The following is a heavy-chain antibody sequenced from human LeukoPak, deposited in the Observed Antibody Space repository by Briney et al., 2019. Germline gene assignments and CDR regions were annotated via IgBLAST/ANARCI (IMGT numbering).Heavy chain of an antibody. D-gene: IGHD6-19*01. CDR2: IKQDGSEK. Sequence: GGSLRLSCAASGFTVSSNYMSWVRQAPGKGLEWVANIKQDGSEKYYVDSVKGRFAISRDNAKNSLYLQMNSLRAEDTAVYYCARAGYSSGWPQIWFDPWGQGTLVTVSS. V-gene: IGHV3-7*01. CDR3: ARAGYSSGWPQIWFDP. CDR1: GFTVSSNY. J-gene: IGHJ5*02.